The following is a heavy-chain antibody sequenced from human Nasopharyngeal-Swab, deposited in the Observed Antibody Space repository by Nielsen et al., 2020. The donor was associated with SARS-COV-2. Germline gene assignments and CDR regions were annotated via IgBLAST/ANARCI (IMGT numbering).Heavy chain of an antibody. CDR2: ISYDGSNK. J-gene: IGHJ6*03. CDR3: ARTPLGYYYYYMDV. V-gene: IGHV3-30*14. Sequence: WIRQPPGKGLEWVAVISYDGSNKYYADSVKGRFTISRDNSKNTLYLQMGSLRAEDMAVYYCARTPLGYYYYYMDVWGKGTTVTRLL.